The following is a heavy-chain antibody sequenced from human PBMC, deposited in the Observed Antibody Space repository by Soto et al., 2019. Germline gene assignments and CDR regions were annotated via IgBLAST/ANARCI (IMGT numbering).Heavy chain of an antibody. CDR3: AADRPAYSSSWYVEYYGMDV. Sequence: SVKVSCKASGFTFTSSSVQWVRQARGQRLEWIGWIVVGSGNTNYAQKFQERVTITRDMSTSTAYMELSSLRSEDTAVYYCAADRPAYSSSWYVEYYGMDVWGQGTTVTVSS. CDR2: IVVGSGNT. D-gene: IGHD6-13*01. V-gene: IGHV1-58*01. CDR1: GFTFTSSS. J-gene: IGHJ6*02.